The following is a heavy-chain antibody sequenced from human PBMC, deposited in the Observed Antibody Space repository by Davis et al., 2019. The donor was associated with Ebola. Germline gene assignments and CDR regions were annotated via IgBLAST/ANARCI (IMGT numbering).Heavy chain of an antibody. D-gene: IGHD3-22*01. CDR1: GFTFSSYG. Sequence: GESLKISCAASGFTFSSYGMHWVRQAPGKGLEWVAVIWYDGSNKYYADSVKGRFTISRDNSKNTLYLQMNSLRAEDTAVYYCAKDYNNYYDSSGYWGYWGQGTLVTVSS. V-gene: IGHV3-33*06. J-gene: IGHJ4*02. CDR3: AKDYNNYYDSSGYWGY. CDR2: IWYDGSNK.